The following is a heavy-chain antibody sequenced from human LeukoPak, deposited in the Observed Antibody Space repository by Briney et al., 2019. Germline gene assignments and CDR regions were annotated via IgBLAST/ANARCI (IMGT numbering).Heavy chain of an antibody. J-gene: IGHJ5*02. V-gene: IGHV4-59*01. CDR3: ARLYSGYAFDP. CDR1: GGYISSYY. CDR2: IYYSGST. Sequence: PSETLSLTCTVSGGYISSYYWSWIRQPPGKGLEWIGYIYYSGSTNYNPSLKSRVTISVDTSKNQFSLKLSSVTDADTAVYYCARLYSGYAFDPWGQGTLVTVSS. D-gene: IGHD5-12*01.